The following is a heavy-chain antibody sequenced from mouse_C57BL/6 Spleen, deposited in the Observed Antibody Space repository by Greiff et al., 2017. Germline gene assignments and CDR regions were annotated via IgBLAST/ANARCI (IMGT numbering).Heavy chain of an antibody. CDR2: IGPGSGST. J-gene: IGHJ4*01. D-gene: IGHD2-3*01. CDR1: GYTFTDYY. Sequence: QVQLQQSGAELVKPGASVKISCKASGYTFTDYYINWMKQRPGQGLEWIGKIGPGSGSTYYNEKFKGKATLTADKSSSTAYMQLSSLTSEDSAVYFCGRTGDGYWNYAMDYWGQGTSVTVSS. CDR3: GRTGDGYWNYAMDY. V-gene: IGHV1-77*01.